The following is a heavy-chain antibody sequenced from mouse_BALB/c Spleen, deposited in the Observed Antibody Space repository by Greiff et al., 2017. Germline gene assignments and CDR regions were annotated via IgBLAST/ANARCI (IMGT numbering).Heavy chain of an antibody. D-gene: IGHD1-1*01. CDR2: IDPYYGGT. CDR3: ARKGDYYGSSYFDY. Sequence: VQLKESGPELEKPGASVKISCKASGYSFTGYNMNWVKQSNGKSLEWIGNIDPYYGGTSYNQKFKGKATLTVDKSSSTAYMQLKSLTSEDSAVYYCARKGDYYGSSYFDYWGQGTTLTVSS. V-gene: IGHV1-39*01. CDR1: GYSFTGYN. J-gene: IGHJ2*01.